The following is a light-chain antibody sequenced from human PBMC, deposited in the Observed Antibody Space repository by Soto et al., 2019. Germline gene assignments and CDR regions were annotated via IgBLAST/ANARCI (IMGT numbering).Light chain of an antibody. CDR3: QQYKSHRRT. V-gene: IGKV3-15*01. J-gene: IGKJ1*01. CDR1: QNIYSN. Sequence: ILMTQSPASLSVSPGERATLSCRASQNIYSNIAWYQQRPGQAPRLLIYRASTRATGVPARLSGSGSGTEFTLTISSLKSEDFATYYCQQYKSHRRTFGQGTKVDIK. CDR2: RAS.